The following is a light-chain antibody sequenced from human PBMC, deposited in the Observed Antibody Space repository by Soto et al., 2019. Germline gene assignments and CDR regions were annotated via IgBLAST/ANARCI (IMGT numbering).Light chain of an antibody. CDR2: EVS. CDR1: SSDVGGYNY. V-gene: IGLV2-14*01. CDR3: SSYTGGNPSYV. J-gene: IGLJ1*01. Sequence: QSALTQPASVSGSPGQSITISCTGPSSDVGGYNYVSWYQQHPGKAPKLMIYEVSNRPSGVSNRFSGSKSGNTASLTISGLRAEDEADYYCSSYTGGNPSYVFGTGTKVTVL.